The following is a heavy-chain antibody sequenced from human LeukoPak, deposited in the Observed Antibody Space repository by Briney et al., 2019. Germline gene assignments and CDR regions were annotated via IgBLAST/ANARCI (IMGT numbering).Heavy chain of an antibody. CDR3: ARGHNYDILTGYQN. CDR1: GYTFTGYY. J-gene: IGHJ4*02. CDR2: INPNSGGT. V-gene: IGHV1-2*02. Sequence: ASAKVSCKASGYTFTGYYMHWVRQAPGQGLEWMGWINPNSGGTNYAQKFQGRVTMTRDTSISTAYMELSRLRSDDTAVYYCARGHNYDILTGYQNWGQGTLVTVSS. D-gene: IGHD3-9*01.